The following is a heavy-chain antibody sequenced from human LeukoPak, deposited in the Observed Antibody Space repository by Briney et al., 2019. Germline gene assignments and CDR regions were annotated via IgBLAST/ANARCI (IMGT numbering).Heavy chain of an antibody. J-gene: IGHJ5*02. D-gene: IGHD3-10*01. CDR3: ARAYYGSGRGMVSYWFDP. CDR1: GGSISSGDYY. CDR2: IYYSGST. Sequence: SETLSLTCTVSGGSISSGDYYWSWIRQPPGKGLEWIGYIYYSGSTNYNPSLKSRVTISVDTSKNQFSLKLSSVTAADTAVYYCARAYYGSGRGMVSYWFDPWGQGTLVTVSS. V-gene: IGHV4-30-4*01.